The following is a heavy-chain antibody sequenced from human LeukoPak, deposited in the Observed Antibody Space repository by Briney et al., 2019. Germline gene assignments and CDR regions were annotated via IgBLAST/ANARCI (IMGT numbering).Heavy chain of an antibody. V-gene: IGHV4-4*07. Sequence: PSETLSLTCTVSGGSISSYYWSWIRQPAGKGLEWIGRIYTSGSTNYNPSLKSRVTMSVDTSKNQFSLKLSSVTAADTAVYYCAREVRWQQLGNWDYYYYMDVWGKGTTVTVSS. CDR3: AREVRWQQLGNWDYYYYMDV. CDR1: GGSISSYY. D-gene: IGHD6-13*01. J-gene: IGHJ6*03. CDR2: IYTSGST.